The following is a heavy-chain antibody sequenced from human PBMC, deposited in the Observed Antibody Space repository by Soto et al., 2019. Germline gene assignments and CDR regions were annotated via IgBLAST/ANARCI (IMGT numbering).Heavy chain of an antibody. J-gene: IGHJ4*02. CDR1: GFTFSSCV. D-gene: IGHD2-15*01. CDR2: ITDSGTGT. V-gene: IGHV3-23*01. CDR3: GKGLLNGTWYAED. Sequence: EVHLLESGGGLVHPGESLRLSCGASGFTFSSCVMTWVRQAPGKGLEWVSCITDSGTGTYYTDSVKGRFTISRDNSKNTIYLQMNNLRIEDTGVYYCGKGLLNGTWYAEDWGQGTLVTVSS.